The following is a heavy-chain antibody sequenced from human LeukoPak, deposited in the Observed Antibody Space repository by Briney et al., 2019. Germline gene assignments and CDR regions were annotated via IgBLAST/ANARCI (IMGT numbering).Heavy chain of an antibody. D-gene: IGHD3-16*01. CDR1: GGSISSFY. CDR2: FYNSGRS. CDR3: TRGAGWLIDY. V-gene: IGHV4-59*01. J-gene: IGHJ4*02. Sequence: PSETLSLTCTVSGGSISSFYWSWIRQPPGKGLEWIGYFYNSGRSTYNPPLKSRVTISADTSKNHLSLKLNSVTTADTAVYYCTRGAGWLIDYWGQGILVTVSS.